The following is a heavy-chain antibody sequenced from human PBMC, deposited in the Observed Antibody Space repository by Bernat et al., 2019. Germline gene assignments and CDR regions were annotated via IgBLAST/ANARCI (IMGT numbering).Heavy chain of an antibody. CDR1: GGSFSGYY. CDR2: SNHSGST. Sequence: QVQLQQWGAGLLKPSETLSLTCAVYGGSFSGYYWSWIRQPPGKGLEWIGESNHSGSTNYNPSLKSRVTISVDTSKNQFSLKLSSVTAADTAVYYCARGYMVQGVSHAFDIWGQGTMVTVSS. J-gene: IGHJ3*02. CDR3: ARGYMVQGVSHAFDI. D-gene: IGHD3-10*01. V-gene: IGHV4-34*01.